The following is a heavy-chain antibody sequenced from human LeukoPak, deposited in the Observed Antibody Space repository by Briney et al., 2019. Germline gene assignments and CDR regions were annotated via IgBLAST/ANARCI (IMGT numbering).Heavy chain of an antibody. CDR1: GYTFTSYG. V-gene: IGHV1-18*01. Sequence: ASVKVSCKASGYTFTSYGISWVRQAPGQGLEWMGWISAYNGNTNYAQKLQGRVTMTTDTSTSTAYMELRSLRSDDTAVYYCARIAILDIVVVPDWYFDLWGRGTLVTVSS. D-gene: IGHD2-2*01. J-gene: IGHJ2*01. CDR3: ARIAILDIVVVPDWYFDL. CDR2: ISAYNGNT.